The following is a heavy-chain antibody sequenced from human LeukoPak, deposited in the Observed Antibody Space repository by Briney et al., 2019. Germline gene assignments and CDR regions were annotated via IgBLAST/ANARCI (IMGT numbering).Heavy chain of an antibody. Sequence: ASVKVSCKASGYTFTGYYMHWVRQAPGQGLEWMGWINPNSGGTNYAQKFQGRVTMTRDTSTSTAYMELRSLRSDDTAVYYCARTSAYSSSWYYYWGQGTLVTVSS. CDR2: INPNSGGT. V-gene: IGHV1-2*02. J-gene: IGHJ4*02. D-gene: IGHD6-13*01. CDR3: ARTSAYSSSWYYY. CDR1: GYTFTGYY.